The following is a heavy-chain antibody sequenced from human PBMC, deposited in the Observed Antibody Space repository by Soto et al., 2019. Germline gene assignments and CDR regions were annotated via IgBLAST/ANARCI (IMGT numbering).Heavy chain of an antibody. CDR3: VSGEGRNGYDTRFDY. CDR2: ISYDGNEK. V-gene: IGHV3-30*03. Sequence: PGGSLRLSCEASGFTFSNHGIHWIRQAPGKGLDWVADISYDGNEKFYADSVKGRFTISRDNYRNTVYLQMNGLRTEDTAFYYCVSGEGRNGYDTRFDYWGHGTLVTGSS. CDR1: GFTFSNHG. J-gene: IGHJ4*01. D-gene: IGHD5-12*01.